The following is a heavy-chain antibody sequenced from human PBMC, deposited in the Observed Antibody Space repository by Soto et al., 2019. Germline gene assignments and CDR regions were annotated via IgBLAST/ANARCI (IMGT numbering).Heavy chain of an antibody. J-gene: IGHJ4*02. D-gene: IGHD3-9*01. Sequence: PGGSLRLSCAASGFTFSSYAMSWVRQAPGKGLEWVSAISGSGGSTYYADSVKGRFTISRDNSKNTLYLQMNSLRAEDTAVYYCAKDPYSDTSPYYYFDYWGQGTLVTVSS. V-gene: IGHV3-23*01. CDR2: ISGSGGST. CDR1: GFTFSSYA. CDR3: AKDPYSDTSPYYYFDY.